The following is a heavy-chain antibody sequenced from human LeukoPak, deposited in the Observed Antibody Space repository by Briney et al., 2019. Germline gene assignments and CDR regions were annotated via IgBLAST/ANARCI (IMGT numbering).Heavy chain of an antibody. CDR3: ARDWRDSSGKFPNDAFDI. CDR2: ISSSGSI. Sequence: PGGSLRLSCAVSGLTPSDNYMSWSRQAPGKGLGRVSGISSSGSIYYADSVKGRFTLSRDNAKNSLYLQMNRLRAEDTAVYYCARDWRDSSGKFPNDAFDIWGQGTMVTVSS. CDR1: GLTPSDNY. D-gene: IGHD3-22*01. J-gene: IGHJ3*02. V-gene: IGHV3-11*04.